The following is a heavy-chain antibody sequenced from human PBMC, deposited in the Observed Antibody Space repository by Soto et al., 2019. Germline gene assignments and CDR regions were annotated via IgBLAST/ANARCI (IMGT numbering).Heavy chain of an antibody. CDR1: GGTFSSYA. D-gene: IGHD6-6*01. J-gene: IGHJ3*02. CDR2: IIPIFGTA. Sequence: SVKVSCKASGGTFSSYAISWVRQAPGQGLEWMGGIIPIFGTANYAQKFQGRVTITADESTSTAYMELSSLRSEDTAVYYCASLTSIAALDAFDIWGQGTMVTVSS. CDR3: ASLTSIAALDAFDI. V-gene: IGHV1-69*13.